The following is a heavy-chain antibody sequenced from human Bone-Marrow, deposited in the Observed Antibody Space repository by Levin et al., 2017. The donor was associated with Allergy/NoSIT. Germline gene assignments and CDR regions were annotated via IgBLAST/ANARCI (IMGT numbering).Heavy chain of an antibody. J-gene: IGHJ6*02. CDR2: INPSGGSA. CDR3: ARARGSSGWDYYYYYGMDG. V-gene: IGHV1-46*01. CDR1: GYIFTTYY. D-gene: IGHD6-19*01. Sequence: PVASVKVSCKASGYIFTTYYVHWVRQAPGQGLEWMGIINPSGGSANYAQNFQDRVTMSRDTPTTTVYMELSSLEFEDTAVYYCARARGSSGWDYYYYYGMDGWGQGTTVTVSS.